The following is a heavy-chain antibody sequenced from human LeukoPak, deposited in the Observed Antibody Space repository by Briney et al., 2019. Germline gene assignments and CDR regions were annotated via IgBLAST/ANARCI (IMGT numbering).Heavy chain of an antibody. Sequence: ASVKVSCKASGYTFTSYDIKWVRQATGQGLEWMGWMNPNSGNTGYAQKFQGRVTMTRNTSISTAYMELSSLRSEDTAVYYCARGRSIAAAGTISYWGQGTLVTVSS. CDR1: GYTFTSYD. D-gene: IGHD6-13*01. CDR2: MNPNSGNT. CDR3: ARGRSIAAAGTISY. J-gene: IGHJ4*02. V-gene: IGHV1-8*01.